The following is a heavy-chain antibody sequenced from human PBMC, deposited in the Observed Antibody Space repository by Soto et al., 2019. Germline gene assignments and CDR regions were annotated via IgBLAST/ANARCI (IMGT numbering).Heavy chain of an antibody. CDR3: GRSTVGHSSPTDV. V-gene: IGHV4-30-4*02. D-gene: IGHD1-26*01. CDR2: INYDGAA. J-gene: IGHJ4*02. Sequence: PSDPLSLTFTVSGECIGRGGSYWGWVRQHPGKDLEWFGYINYDGAAYYNPSLKNRDTISSETSKNQFSQKLTSVTATDTAIYYCGRSTVGHSSPTDVWGQGTLVTVSS. CDR1: GECIGRGGSY.